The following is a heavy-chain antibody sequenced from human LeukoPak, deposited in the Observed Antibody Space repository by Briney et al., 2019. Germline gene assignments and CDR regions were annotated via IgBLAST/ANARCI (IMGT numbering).Heavy chain of an antibody. Sequence: PSETLSLTCTVSGGSISSSSYYWGWIRQPPGKGLEWIGSIYYSGSTYYNPSLKSRVTISVDTSKNQFSLKLSSVTAADTAVYYCARHLNLIYCGSTSCNFDYWGQGTLVTVSS. CDR2: IYYSGST. CDR1: GGSISSSSYY. J-gene: IGHJ4*02. CDR3: ARHLNLIYCGSTSCNFDY. V-gene: IGHV4-39*01. D-gene: IGHD2-2*01.